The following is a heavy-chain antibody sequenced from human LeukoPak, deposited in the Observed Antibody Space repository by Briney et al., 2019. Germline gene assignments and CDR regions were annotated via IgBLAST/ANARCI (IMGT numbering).Heavy chain of an antibody. D-gene: IGHD2-21*02. Sequence: ASVKVSCKGSGGTFSNYAINWVRQATGQGLERMGWMNPNSGNTGYAQKFQGRVTMTRNTSISTAYMELSSLRSEDTAVYYCARVTEGDCYPYWGQGTLVTVSS. J-gene: IGHJ4*02. CDR3: ARVTEGDCYPY. CDR2: MNPNSGNT. V-gene: IGHV1-8*02. CDR1: GGTFSNYA.